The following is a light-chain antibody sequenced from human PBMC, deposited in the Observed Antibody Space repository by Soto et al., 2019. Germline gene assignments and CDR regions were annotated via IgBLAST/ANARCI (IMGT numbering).Light chain of an antibody. J-gene: IGKJ1*01. V-gene: IGKV3-20*01. CDR1: QSVSSW. CDR2: GAS. Sequence: TQSPSTLSASVGDRFTITCRASQSVSSWLAWYQQKPGQAPRLLIYGASSRATGIPDRFSGSGSGTDFTLTISRLEPEDFAVYYCQQYGSSGTFGQGTKVDIK. CDR3: QQYGSSGT.